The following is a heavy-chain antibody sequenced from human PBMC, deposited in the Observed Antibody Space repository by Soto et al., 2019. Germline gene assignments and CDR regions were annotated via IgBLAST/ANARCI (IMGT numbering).Heavy chain of an antibody. CDR3: ARGRIAARPPNWFDP. D-gene: IGHD6-6*01. Sequence: SETLSLTCTVSGGSISSYYWSWIRQPPGKGLEWIGYIYYSGSTNYNPSLKSRVTISVDTSKNQFSLKLSSVTAADTAVYYCARGRIAARPPNWFDPWGQGTLVTVSS. CDR2: IYYSGST. V-gene: IGHV4-59*01. CDR1: GGSISSYY. J-gene: IGHJ5*02.